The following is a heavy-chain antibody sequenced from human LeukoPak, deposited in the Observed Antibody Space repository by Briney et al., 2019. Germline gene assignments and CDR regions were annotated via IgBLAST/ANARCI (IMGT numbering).Heavy chain of an antibody. Sequence: GGSLRLSCAASGFTFSSHWMHWVRQAPGKGLVWVSRIKDDGSHTNYADSVKGRFTISRDTSRNTLYLQMHSLRSEDTAVYYCARLISTSSSRFSDYWGQGTLVTVSS. CDR1: GFTFSSHW. D-gene: IGHD6-6*01. V-gene: IGHV3-74*01. J-gene: IGHJ4*02. CDR2: IKDDGSHT. CDR3: ARLISTSSSRFSDY.